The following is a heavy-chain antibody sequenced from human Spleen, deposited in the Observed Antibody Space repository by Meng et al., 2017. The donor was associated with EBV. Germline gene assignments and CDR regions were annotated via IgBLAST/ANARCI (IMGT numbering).Heavy chain of an antibody. V-gene: IGHV3-74*01. Sequence: EVQLRESGAALGQPGGSLRLSCATSGFTFSRYWMHWVRQAPGKGLEWVSRTNEDGRVTNYADSVEGRFTISRDNTKNILYLQMNSLRAEDTAVYYCSRDLAGSDDVWGQGTLVTVSS. D-gene: IGHD5-24*01. CDR1: GFTFSRYW. CDR3: SRDLAGSDDV. J-gene: IGHJ4*02. CDR2: TNEDGRVT.